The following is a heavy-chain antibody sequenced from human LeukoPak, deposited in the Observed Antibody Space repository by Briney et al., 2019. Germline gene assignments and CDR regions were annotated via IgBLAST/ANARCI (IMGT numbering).Heavy chain of an antibody. CDR3: ARETSKLERKDDDAFDI. CDR2: IWYDGSNK. V-gene: IGHV3-33*01. Sequence: GRSLRLSCAASGFTFSSYGMHWVRQAPGKGLEWVAVIWYDGSNKYYADSVKGRFTISRDNSKNTLYLQMNSLRAEDTAVYYCARETSKLERKDDDAFDIWGQGTMVTVSS. D-gene: IGHD1-1*01. J-gene: IGHJ3*02. CDR1: GFTFSSYG.